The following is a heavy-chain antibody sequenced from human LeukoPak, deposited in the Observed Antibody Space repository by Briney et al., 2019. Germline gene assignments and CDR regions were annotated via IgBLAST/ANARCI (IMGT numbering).Heavy chain of an antibody. J-gene: IGHJ5*02. D-gene: IGHD2-2*01. CDR2: ISSSSSPI. V-gene: IGHV3-48*02. CDR1: GFTFSRYN. Sequence: GGSLRLSCAASGFTFSRYNMNWVRQAPGKGLEWVSYISSSSSPIYYADSVKGRFSISRDNAKNSLYLQMNSLRDEDTAVYYCATFPYCSSTSCDGYWFDPWGQGTLVTVSS. CDR3: ATFPYCSSTSCDGYWFDP.